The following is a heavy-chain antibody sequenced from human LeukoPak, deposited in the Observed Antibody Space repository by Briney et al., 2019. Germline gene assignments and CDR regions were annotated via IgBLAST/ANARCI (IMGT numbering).Heavy chain of an antibody. CDR3: ATEDKSYDFWSGRLYGMDV. V-gene: IGHV1-24*01. D-gene: IGHD3-3*01. Sequence: ASVKVSCKVSGYTLTELSMHWVRQAPGKGLEWMGGFDPEDGETIYAQKFQGRVTMTEDTSTDTAYMEPSSLRSEDTAVYYCATEDKSYDFWSGRLYGMDVWGQGTTVTVSS. CDR2: FDPEDGET. J-gene: IGHJ6*02. CDR1: GYTLTELS.